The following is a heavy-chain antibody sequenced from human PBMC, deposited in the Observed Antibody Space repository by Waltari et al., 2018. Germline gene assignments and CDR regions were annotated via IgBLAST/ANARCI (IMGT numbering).Heavy chain of an antibody. CDR2: IDSGGKR. J-gene: IGHJ4*02. CDR3: TRGSADDS. Sequence: EALLVQSGGGMIQPGGYLRLSCAASGFNVNGNFMNWVRPAPGKGLQWVSTIDSGGKRFYADSVKGRFTLSRDDFTNILYLQMNSLRAEDTATYYCTRGSADDSWGQGTLVTVSS. D-gene: IGHD6-25*01. CDR1: GFNVNGNF. V-gene: IGHV3-53*01.